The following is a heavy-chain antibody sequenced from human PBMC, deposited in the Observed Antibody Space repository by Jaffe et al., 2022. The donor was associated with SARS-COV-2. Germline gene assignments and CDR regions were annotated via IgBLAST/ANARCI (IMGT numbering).Heavy chain of an antibody. CDR3: ARGLPGGLDP. Sequence: EVQLVESGGGLVQPGGSLRLSCAASGFTFSSYDMHWVRQATGKGLEWVSRISAAGDSFYAASVKGRFTISRDNAKNSFYLQMNSLRAGDTSVYYCARGLPGGLDPWGQGTLVTVSS. V-gene: IGHV3-13*01. D-gene: IGHD3-16*01. CDR2: ISAAGDS. J-gene: IGHJ5*02. CDR1: GFTFSSYD.